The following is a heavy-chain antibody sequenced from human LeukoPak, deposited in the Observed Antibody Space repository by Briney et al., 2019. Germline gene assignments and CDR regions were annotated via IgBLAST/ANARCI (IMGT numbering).Heavy chain of an antibody. V-gene: IGHV1-18*01. CDR2: ISAYNGNT. CDR3: AVLSNYDSSGYYSDYYYYYYMDV. CDR1: GYTFTSYG. D-gene: IGHD3-22*01. J-gene: IGHJ6*03. Sequence: ASVKVSCKASGYTFTSYGISWVRQAPGQGLEWMGWISAYNGNTNYAQKLQGRVTMTRNTSISTAYMELSSLRSEDTAVYYCAVLSNYDSSGYYSDYYYYYYMDVWGKGTTVTISS.